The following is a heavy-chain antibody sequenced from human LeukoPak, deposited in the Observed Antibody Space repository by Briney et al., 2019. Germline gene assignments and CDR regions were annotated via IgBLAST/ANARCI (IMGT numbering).Heavy chain of an antibody. J-gene: IGHJ4*02. Sequence: GGSLRLSRAASGFTFSSYSMNWVRQAPGKGPEWVSSISSSSSYIYYADSVKGRFTISRDNAKNSLYLQMNSLRAEDTAVYYCARDPDSYYYDSSGYPDYWGQGTLVTVSS. CDR3: ARDPDSYYYDSSGYPDY. D-gene: IGHD3-22*01. V-gene: IGHV3-21*01. CDR2: ISSSSSYI. CDR1: GFTFSSYS.